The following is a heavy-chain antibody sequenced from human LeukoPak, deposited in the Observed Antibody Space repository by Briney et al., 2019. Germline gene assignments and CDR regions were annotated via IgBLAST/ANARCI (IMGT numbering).Heavy chain of an antibody. CDR3: ARDLLDYGTAYYDVGIFDS. D-gene: IGHD3-16*01. CDR2: ISKDGRKN. CDR1: GFSFSTSG. Sequence: GRSLRLSCEASGFSFSTSGVHWVRQAPGKGLEWMAVISKDGRKNHYADSVKGRFTISRDNSKSTLFLQMNSLRPEDTGIYYCARDLLDYGTAYYDVGIFDSWGQGTRVTVFS. J-gene: IGHJ4*02. V-gene: IGHV3-30*04.